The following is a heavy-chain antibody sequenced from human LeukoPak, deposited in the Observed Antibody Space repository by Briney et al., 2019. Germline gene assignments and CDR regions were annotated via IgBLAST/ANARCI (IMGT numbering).Heavy chain of an antibody. V-gene: IGHV4-4*02. J-gene: IGHJ4*02. CDR3: VREGSSGWSLGY. Sequence: PSGTLSLTCAVSGGSISSGNWWSWVRQPPGKGLEWIGEIYHSGSTNYNPSLKSRVTISVDKSKNQFSLKLSSATAADTAVYYCVREGSSGWSLGYWGQGTLVTVSS. CDR1: GGSISSGNW. CDR2: IYHSGST. D-gene: IGHD6-19*01.